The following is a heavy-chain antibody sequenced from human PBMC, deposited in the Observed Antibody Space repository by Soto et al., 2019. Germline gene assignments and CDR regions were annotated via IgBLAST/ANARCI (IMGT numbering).Heavy chain of an antibody. J-gene: IGHJ4*02. Sequence: ASVKVSCKASGYTFTGYYMHWVRQAPGQGLEWMGWINPNSGGTNYAQKFQGWVTMTRDTSISTAYMELSRLRSDDTAVYYCARGVRSSWYGPDPLIDYWGQGTLVTVSS. V-gene: IGHV1-2*04. CDR1: GYTFTGYY. CDR3: ARGVRSSWYGPDPLIDY. D-gene: IGHD6-13*01. CDR2: INPNSGGT.